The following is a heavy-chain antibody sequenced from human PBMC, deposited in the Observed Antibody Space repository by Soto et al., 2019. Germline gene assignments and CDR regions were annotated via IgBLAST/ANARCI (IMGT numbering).Heavy chain of an antibody. CDR1: GFTFSSYA. CDR3: ARDLLTYYDILTGFDY. CDR2: ISYDGSNK. D-gene: IGHD3-9*01. J-gene: IGHJ4*02. V-gene: IGHV3-30-3*01. Sequence: SLRLSCAASGFTFSSYAMHWVRQAPGKGLEWVAVISYDGSNKYYADSVKGRFTISRDNSKNTLYLQMNSLRAEDTAVYYCARDLLTYYDILTGFDYWGQGTLVTVSS.